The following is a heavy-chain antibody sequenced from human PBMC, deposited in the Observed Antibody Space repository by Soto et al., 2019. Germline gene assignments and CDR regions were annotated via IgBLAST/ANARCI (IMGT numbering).Heavy chain of an antibody. CDR2: INAGNGDT. Sequence: QVHLVQSGAEVKKPGASVKVSCKASGYSFTTYAIHWVRQAPGQRLEWMGWINAGNGDTEYSQKFQDRLSMTTNTTASTAYVELSSLRSDDTAVYYCAGMGPYVDTSMPTDYWGQGTLVTVSS. CDR3: AGMGPYVDTSMPTDY. J-gene: IGHJ4*02. CDR1: GYSFTTYA. D-gene: IGHD5-18*01. V-gene: IGHV1-3*01.